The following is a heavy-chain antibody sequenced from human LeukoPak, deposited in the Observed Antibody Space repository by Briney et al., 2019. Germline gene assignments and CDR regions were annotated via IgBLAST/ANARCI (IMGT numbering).Heavy chain of an antibody. J-gene: IGHJ4*02. CDR1: GFSFSSYA. CDR2: LSGIGGST. Sequence: GGSLRLSCAASGFSFSSYAMSWVRQAPGKGLEWVSSLSGIGGSTYHADSLKGRFTTSRDNSKNTLYLQMNILRAEDTAVYYCARRGYSYGEFEYWGQGTLATVSS. V-gene: IGHV3-23*01. CDR3: ARRGYSYGEFEY. D-gene: IGHD5-18*01.